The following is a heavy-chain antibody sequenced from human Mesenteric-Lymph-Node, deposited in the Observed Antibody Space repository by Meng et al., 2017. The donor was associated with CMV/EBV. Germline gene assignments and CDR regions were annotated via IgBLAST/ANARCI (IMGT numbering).Heavy chain of an antibody. CDR1: GGTFSSYA. Sequence: SVKVSCKASGGTFSSYAISWVRQAPGQGLEWMGGIIPIFGTANYAQKFQGRVTITTDEPTSTAYMELSSLRSEDTAVYYCASRAGYSSSAGYYYYYGMDVWGQGTTVTVSS. D-gene: IGHD6-6*01. J-gene: IGHJ6*02. CDR3: ASRAGYSSSAGYYYYYGMDV. CDR2: IIPIFGTA. V-gene: IGHV1-69*05.